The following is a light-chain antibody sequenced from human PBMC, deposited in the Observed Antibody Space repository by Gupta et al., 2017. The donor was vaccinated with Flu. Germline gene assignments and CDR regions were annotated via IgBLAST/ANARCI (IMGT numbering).Light chain of an antibody. CDR3: QTWGTGIRV. J-gene: IGLJ3*02. V-gene: IGLV4-69*01. Sequence: QLVLTQSPSASASLGASVKLTCPLSSGHSTYAIAWHQQQPEKGPRYLMKVNSDGSHSRGDGIPDRFSGSSSGTERYLTISSLQSEDEADYYCQTWGTGIRVFGGGTKLTVL. CDR2: VNSDGSH. CDR1: SGHSTYA.